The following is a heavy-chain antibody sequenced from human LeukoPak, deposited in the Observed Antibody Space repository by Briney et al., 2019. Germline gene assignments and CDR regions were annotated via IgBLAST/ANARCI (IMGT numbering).Heavy chain of an antibody. D-gene: IGHD3-10*01. Sequence: GSLRLSCAASGFTFSSYWMSWVRPAPGKGLEWVANIKQDGSEKYYVDSVKGRFTISRDNAKNSLYLQMNSLRAEDTAVYYCAASGSYYKGAFDIWGQGTMVTVSS. J-gene: IGHJ3*02. CDR3: AASGSYYKGAFDI. CDR1: GFTFSSYW. CDR2: IKQDGSEK. V-gene: IGHV3-7*03.